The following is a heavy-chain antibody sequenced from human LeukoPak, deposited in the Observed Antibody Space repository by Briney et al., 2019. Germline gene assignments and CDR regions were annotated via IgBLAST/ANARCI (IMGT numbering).Heavy chain of an antibody. CDR2: INPNSGDT. Sequence: APVKVSCKPSGYTFTGYYVHWVRQAPGQGLEWMGRINPNSGDTNYAQKFQGRVTMTRDTSISTAYVELSRLRSDDTAVYYCARDYCGGDCFPDYWGQGTLVTVSS. J-gene: IGHJ4*02. V-gene: IGHV1-2*06. CDR3: ARDYCGGDCFPDY. CDR1: GYTFTGYY. D-gene: IGHD2-21*02.